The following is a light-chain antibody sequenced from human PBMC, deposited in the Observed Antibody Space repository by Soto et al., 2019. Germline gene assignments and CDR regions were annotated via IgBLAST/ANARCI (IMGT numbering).Light chain of an antibody. CDR1: NIGRKS. J-gene: IGLJ1*01. CDR2: DDS. CDR3: QVWDKSSYHYV. Sequence: LAQPPSVSVAPGQTARITCGGNNIGRKSVHWYQQKPGQAPVLVVYDDSARPSGIPERFSGSNSGNTATLTISRVEAGDEADYYCQVWDKSSYHYVFGNGTKVTVL. V-gene: IGLV3-21*02.